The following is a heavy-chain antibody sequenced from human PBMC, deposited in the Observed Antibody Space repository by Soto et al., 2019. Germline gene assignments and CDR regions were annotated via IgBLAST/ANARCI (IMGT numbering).Heavy chain of an antibody. V-gene: IGHV3-21*01. CDR1: GFTFSSYS. D-gene: IGHD2-2*01. J-gene: IGHJ6*03. Sequence: GGSLRLSCAASGFTFSSYSMNWVRQAPGKGLEWVSSISSSSSYIYYADSVKGRFTISRDNAKNSLYLQMNSLRAEDTAVYYCARTDIVVVPAADTYYYYYYMDVWGKGPRSPSP. CDR2: ISSSSSYI. CDR3: ARTDIVVVPAADTYYYYYYMDV.